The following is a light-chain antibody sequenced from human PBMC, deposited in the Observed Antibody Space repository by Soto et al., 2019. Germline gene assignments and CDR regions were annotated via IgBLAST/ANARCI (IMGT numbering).Light chain of an antibody. Sequence: QSALTQPASVSGSPGQSIAISCTGTSSDIGSYHYVSWYQHRPGKAPKLIFYEVSNRPSGVSDRFSGSKSDNTASLTISGLQAEDEADYYCSSYASSSTLVFGGGTKLTVL. CDR2: EVS. V-gene: IGLV2-14*01. J-gene: IGLJ2*01. CDR1: SSDIGSYHY. CDR3: SSYASSSTLV.